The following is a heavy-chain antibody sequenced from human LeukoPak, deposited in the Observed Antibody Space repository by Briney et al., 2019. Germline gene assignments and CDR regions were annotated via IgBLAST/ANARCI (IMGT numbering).Heavy chain of an antibody. D-gene: IGHD6-19*01. Sequence: GASVKVSCKASGYTLTGYHMHWVRQAPGQGLEWMGWINPNSGGTNYAQKFQGRVTMTRDTSISTAYMELSRLRSDDTAVYYCARDRSWLVPYYMDVWGKGTTVTVSS. CDR2: INPNSGGT. J-gene: IGHJ6*03. CDR1: GYTLTGYH. V-gene: IGHV1-2*02. CDR3: ARDRSWLVPYYMDV.